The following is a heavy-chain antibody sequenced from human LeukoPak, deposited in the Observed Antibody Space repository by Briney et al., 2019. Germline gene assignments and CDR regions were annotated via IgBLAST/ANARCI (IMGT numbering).Heavy chain of an antibody. D-gene: IGHD3-9*01. CDR2: ISAYNGNT. CDR3: ARDHDYDILTGYYTDY. Sequence: ASVKVSCKASGYTFTSYGISWVRQAPRQGLEWMGWISAYNGNTNYAQKLQGRVTMTTDTSTSTAYMELRSLRSDDTAVYYCARDHDYDILTGYYTDYWGQGTLVTVSS. J-gene: IGHJ4*02. V-gene: IGHV1-18*01. CDR1: GYTFTSYG.